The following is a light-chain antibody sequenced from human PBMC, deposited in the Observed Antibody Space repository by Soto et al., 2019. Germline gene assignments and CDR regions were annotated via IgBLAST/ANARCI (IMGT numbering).Light chain of an antibody. Sequence: SYELTQPPSVSVAPGKTARITCGGNNIGSYSVHWYQQKPGQAPVLVIYDDSDRPSGIPERFSGSNSGNTATLTISRVEAGDEADYYCQVWDSSSDHVVFGGGTKVTVL. J-gene: IGLJ2*01. CDR3: QVWDSSSDHVV. CDR1: NIGSYS. V-gene: IGLV3-21*04. CDR2: DDS.